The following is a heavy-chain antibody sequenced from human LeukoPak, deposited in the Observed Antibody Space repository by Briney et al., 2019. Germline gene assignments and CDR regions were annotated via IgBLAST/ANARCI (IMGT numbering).Heavy chain of an antibody. D-gene: IGHD2-15*01. CDR1: GFTFSIYD. J-gene: IGHJ3*02. CDR2: IGTAGDT. CDR3: ARGSYCSGGACSPVGAFDI. V-gene: IGHV3-13*01. Sequence: GGSLRLSCAASGFTFSIYDMHWVRQAPRKGLEWVSGIGTAGDTYYPGSIKGRFTFSRENAKNSLFLQMNGLRVGDTAVYYCARGSYCSGGACSPVGAFDIWGQGTVVTVSS.